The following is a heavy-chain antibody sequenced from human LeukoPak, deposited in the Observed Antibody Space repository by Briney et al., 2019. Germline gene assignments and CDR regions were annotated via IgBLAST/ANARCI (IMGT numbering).Heavy chain of an antibody. D-gene: IGHD2-21*02. CDR1: GFTLSSHW. CDR3: AKARTPLCGGDCYLDY. CDR2: IKQDGSEK. J-gene: IGHJ4*02. Sequence: GGSLRLSCAASGFTLSSHWMSWVRQAPGKGLEWVANIKQDGSEKYYVDSVKGRFTISRDNAKNSLYLQMNSLRAEDTAVYYCAKARTPLCGGDCYLDYWGRGTLVTVSS. V-gene: IGHV3-7*03.